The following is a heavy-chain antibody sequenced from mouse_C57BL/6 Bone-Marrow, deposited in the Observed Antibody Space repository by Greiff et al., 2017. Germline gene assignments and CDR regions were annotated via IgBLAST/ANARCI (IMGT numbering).Heavy chain of an antibody. Sequence: VQLVESGPGLVKPSQSLSLTCSVTGYSITSGYYWNWIRQFPGNKLEWMGYISYDGSNNYNPSLKNRISITRDTSKNQFFLKLNSVTTEDTATYYCARVYYGSGGLFDYWGQGTTLTVSS. D-gene: IGHD1-1*01. J-gene: IGHJ2*01. CDR1: GYSITSGYY. V-gene: IGHV3-6*01. CDR2: ISYDGSN. CDR3: ARVYYGSGGLFDY.